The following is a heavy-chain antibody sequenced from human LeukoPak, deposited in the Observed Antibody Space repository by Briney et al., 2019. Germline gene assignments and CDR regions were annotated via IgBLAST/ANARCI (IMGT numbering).Heavy chain of an antibody. Sequence: AGGSLRLSCAASGFTFSSYAMHWVRQAPGKGLEWVAVISYDGSNKYYADSVKGRFTISRDNSKNTLYLQMNSLRAEDTAVYYCAREDRGIAPFDYWGQGTLVTVSS. CDR2: ISYDGSNK. CDR1: GFTFSSYA. V-gene: IGHV3-30-3*01. CDR3: AREDRGIAPFDY. D-gene: IGHD6-13*01. J-gene: IGHJ4*02.